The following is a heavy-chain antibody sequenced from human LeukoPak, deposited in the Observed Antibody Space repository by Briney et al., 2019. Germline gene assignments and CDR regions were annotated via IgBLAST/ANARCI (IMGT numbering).Heavy chain of an antibody. V-gene: IGHV4-61*02. CDR1: GGSISRGAYY. CDR2: ISTTGSA. CDR3: ARELDHASNWFDP. D-gene: IGHD1-14*01. J-gene: IGHJ5*02. Sequence: SETLSLTCTVSGGSISRGAYYWSWTRQSAGKGLEWIGRISTTGSASYNPPLKSRVAISLDTSKSQFSLMLSSVTAADTAVYYCARELDHASNWFDPWGQGILVTVSS.